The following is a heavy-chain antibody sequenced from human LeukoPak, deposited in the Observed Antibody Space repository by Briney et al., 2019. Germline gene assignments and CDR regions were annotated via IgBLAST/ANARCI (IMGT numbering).Heavy chain of an antibody. CDR2: IYPGDSDT. Sequence: KYGASLQISGQGSGSIFTSYWIGWVRQVPGKGLEWMGIIYPGDSDTRYSPSFQGQVAISADKSISTAYLQWSSLKASDTAMYYCARTSGAWKDYFDYWGQGTLVTVSS. V-gene: IGHV5-51*01. CDR1: GSIFTSYW. CDR3: ARTSGAWKDYFDY. D-gene: IGHD1-1*01. J-gene: IGHJ4*02.